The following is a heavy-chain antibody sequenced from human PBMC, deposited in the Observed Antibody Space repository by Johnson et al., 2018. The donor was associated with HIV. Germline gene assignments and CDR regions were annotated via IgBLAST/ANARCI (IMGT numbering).Heavy chain of an antibody. Sequence: EVQLVESGGGLVQPGGSLRLSCAASGFTFSSYWMSWVRQAPGKGLEWVANIKEDGSEKYYVDSVKGRLTISRDNAKNSLYLQMNSLRAEDTAVYYCASGVVTLSFDIWGQGTMVTVSS. CDR2: IKEDGSEK. CDR1: GFTFSSYW. J-gene: IGHJ3*02. V-gene: IGHV3-7*01. CDR3: ASGVVTLSFDI. D-gene: IGHD3-3*01.